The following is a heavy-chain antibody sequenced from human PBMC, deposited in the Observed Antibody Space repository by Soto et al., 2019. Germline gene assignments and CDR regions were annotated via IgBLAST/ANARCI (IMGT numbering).Heavy chain of an antibody. CDR3: ARAPKVSGSSQTRPDF. CDR1: SGSFSGYY. Sequence: SEALSLTWSIYSGSFSGYYWSWIRQPPGKGLEWIGEISQSGNTNYSPSLKSRVSISIDTSKKQFSLNLASVSAADTAVYYCARAPKVSGSSQTRPDFWGQGTLVT. V-gene: IGHV4-34*01. J-gene: IGHJ4*02. CDR2: ISQSGNT. D-gene: IGHD6-6*01.